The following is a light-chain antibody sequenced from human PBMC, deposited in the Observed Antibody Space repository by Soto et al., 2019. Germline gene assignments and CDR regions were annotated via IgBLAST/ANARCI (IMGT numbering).Light chain of an antibody. J-gene: IGLJ1*01. CDR1: SGDVGTYNY. V-gene: IGLV2-14*01. CDR2: DVS. CDR3: RSYSRSSTRYV. Sequence: QSVLTQPASVSGSPGQSITISCTGTSGDVGTYNYVSWYLQHPGKAPKLMIYDVSNRPSGVSNRLSGSKSGNTASLTISGLQAEDEADYYCRSYSRSSTRYVFGTGTKVTVL.